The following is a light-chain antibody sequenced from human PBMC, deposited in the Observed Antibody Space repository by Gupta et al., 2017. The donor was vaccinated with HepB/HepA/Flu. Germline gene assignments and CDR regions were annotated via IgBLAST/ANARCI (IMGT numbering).Light chain of an antibody. V-gene: IGLV1-44*01. CDR1: NSNIGSNS. Sequence: QSVLTQPPSASGPPGQRITISCSGSNSNIGSNSVSWYQQLPGTAPKLLIYYDNKRPSGVPGRFSGSKSGTSASLAISGLQSEDEADYYCAAWDNSLNGYVFGGGTRVTVL. CDR3: AAWDNSLNGYV. J-gene: IGLJ1*01. CDR2: YDN.